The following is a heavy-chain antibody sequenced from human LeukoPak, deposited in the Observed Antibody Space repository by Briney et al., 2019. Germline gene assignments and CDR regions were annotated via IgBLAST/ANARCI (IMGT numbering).Heavy chain of an antibody. CDR3: ARDTGDYYDSSGYYNAGWFDP. D-gene: IGHD3-22*01. J-gene: IGHJ5*02. CDR1: GFTFSSDG. CDR2: IRSDGNNE. Sequence: GGSLRLSCAASGFTFSSDGIHWVRQAPGKGLEWVAFIRSDGNNEFYADSLKGRFTVSRDNSRNNVYLQMNSLRVEDTAVYYCARDTGDYYDSSGYYNAGWFDPWGQGTLVTVSS. V-gene: IGHV3-30*02.